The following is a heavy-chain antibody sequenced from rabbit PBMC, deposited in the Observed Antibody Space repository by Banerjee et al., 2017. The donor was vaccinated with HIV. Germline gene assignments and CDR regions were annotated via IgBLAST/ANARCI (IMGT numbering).Heavy chain of an antibody. J-gene: IGHJ4*01. CDR3: VRVAYTYDYAGYAYTTYNL. CDR1: GFTISSYS. CDR2: IDPIFGST. Sequence: QLVESGGGLVQPGGSLKLSCKASGFTISSYSMNWVRQAPGKGLEWIGYIDPIFGSTYYASWVNGRFTISRHNAQNTLYLQLNSLTAADTATYFCVRVAYTYDYAGYAYTTYNLWGPGTLVTVS. D-gene: IGHD6-1*01. V-gene: IGHV1S7*01.